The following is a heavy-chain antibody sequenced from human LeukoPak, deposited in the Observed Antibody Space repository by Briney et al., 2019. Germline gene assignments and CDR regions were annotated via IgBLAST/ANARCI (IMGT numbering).Heavy chain of an antibody. CDR2: IWYDGSNK. D-gene: IGHD3-9*01. CDR3: AKDFGILTGYPT. V-gene: IGHV3-30*02. CDR1: GFTFSSYG. J-gene: IGHJ5*02. Sequence: GGSLRLSCAASGFTFSSYGMHWVRQAPGKGLEWVAFIWYDGSNKYYADSVKGRFTISRDNSKNTLYLQMNSLRAEDTAVYYCAKDFGILTGYPTWGQGTLVTVSS.